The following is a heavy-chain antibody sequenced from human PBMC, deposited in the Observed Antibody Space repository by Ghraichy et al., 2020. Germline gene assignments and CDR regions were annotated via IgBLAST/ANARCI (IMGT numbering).Heavy chain of an antibody. J-gene: IGHJ6*02. D-gene: IGHD4-23*01. CDR1: GFTFSSYG. CDR3: AKAVTRGYYYYGMDV. V-gene: IGHV3-30*18. Sequence: GGSLRLSCAASGFTFSSYGMHWVRQAPGKGLEWVAVISYDGSNKYYADSVKGRFTISRDNSKNTLYLQMNSLRAEDTAVYYCAKAVTRGYYYYGMDVWGQGTTVTVSS. CDR2: ISYDGSNK.